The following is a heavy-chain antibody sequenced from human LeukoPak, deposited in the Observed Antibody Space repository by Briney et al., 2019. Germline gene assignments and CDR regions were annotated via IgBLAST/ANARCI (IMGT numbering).Heavy chain of an antibody. J-gene: IGHJ6*02. CDR3: ARARRGGYYMDDHYYGMDV. CDR1: GFTFSSYG. CDR2: IWYDGSDK. V-gene: IGHV3-33*08. D-gene: IGHD3-3*01. Sequence: SGGSLRLSCAASGFTFSSYGMHWVRQAPGKGLEWVTVIWYDGSDKYYADSVKGRFTISRDNSKNTLFLQMNSLRAEDTAVYYCARARRGGYYMDDHYYGMDVWGQGTTVTVSS.